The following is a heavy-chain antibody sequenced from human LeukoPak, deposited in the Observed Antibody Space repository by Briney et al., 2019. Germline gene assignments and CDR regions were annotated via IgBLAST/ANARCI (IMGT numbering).Heavy chain of an antibody. Sequence: GGSLRLSCAASGFTFSSYGMHWVRQAPGKGLEWVAFIRYDGSNKYYADSVKGRFTISRDNSKNTLYLQMNSLRAEDTAVYYCAKDSGPTVTTYYFDCWGQGTLVTVSS. CDR2: IRYDGSNK. CDR3: AKDSGPTVTTYYFDC. J-gene: IGHJ4*02. V-gene: IGHV3-30*02. D-gene: IGHD4-17*01. CDR1: GFTFSSYG.